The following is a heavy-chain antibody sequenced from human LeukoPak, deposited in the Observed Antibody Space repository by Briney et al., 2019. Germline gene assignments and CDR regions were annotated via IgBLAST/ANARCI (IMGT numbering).Heavy chain of an antibody. CDR3: ARVSPRHAAADY. D-gene: IGHD6-25*01. CDR1: GGSISSYY. V-gene: IGHV4-4*07. CDR2: IYSSGST. Sequence: PSETLSLTCTVPGGSISSYYWSWIRQPAGKGLESIRRIYSSGSTNYSPSLIIRVTMSVDRSKNQVSLKMTSITAADTAVYYCARVSPRHAAADYWGQGTLVTVSS. J-gene: IGHJ4*02.